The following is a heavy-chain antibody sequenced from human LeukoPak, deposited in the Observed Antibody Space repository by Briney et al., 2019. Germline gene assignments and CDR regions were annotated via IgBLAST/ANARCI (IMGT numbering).Heavy chain of an antibody. Sequence: GGSLRLSCAASGFTFSSYTLHWVRHAPGKGLEYVSAISSNGGSTYYANSVKGRFTISRDNSKNTLYLQMGSLRAEDMAVYYCARGDSGDSSGYYDAFDIWGQGTMVTVSS. D-gene: IGHD3-22*01. CDR3: ARGDSGDSSGYYDAFDI. CDR1: GFTFSSYT. V-gene: IGHV3-64*01. J-gene: IGHJ3*02. CDR2: ISSNGGST.